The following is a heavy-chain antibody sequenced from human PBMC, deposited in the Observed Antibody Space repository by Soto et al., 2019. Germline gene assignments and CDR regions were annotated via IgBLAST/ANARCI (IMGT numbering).Heavy chain of an antibody. Sequence: SVKGRFIISRDNSKNTLYLQMNSLRAEDTALYYCARDCSSSSCSVWHCWGQGTLVTVSS. D-gene: IGHD2-2*01. CDR3: ARDCSSSSCSVWHC. V-gene: IGHV3-30*07. J-gene: IGHJ4*02.